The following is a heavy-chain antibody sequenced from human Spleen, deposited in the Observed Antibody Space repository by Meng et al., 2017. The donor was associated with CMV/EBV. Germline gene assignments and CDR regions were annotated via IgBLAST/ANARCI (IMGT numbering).Heavy chain of an antibody. V-gene: IGHV3-48*04. D-gene: IGHD1-20*01. Sequence: GESLKISCAASGFTFSKYNMNWVRQAPGKGLEWVSYISSSSSTIYYADSVKGRFTISRDNAKNSLYLQMNNLRAEDTAVYYCASNNWNRYYYYGMGVWGQGTTVTVSS. CDR3: ASNNWNRYYYYGMGV. CDR1: GFTFSKYN. J-gene: IGHJ6*02. CDR2: ISSSSSTI.